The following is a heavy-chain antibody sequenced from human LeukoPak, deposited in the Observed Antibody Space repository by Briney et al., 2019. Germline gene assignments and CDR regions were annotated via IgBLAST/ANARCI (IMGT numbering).Heavy chain of an antibody. CDR1: GDSVSSNSAA. J-gene: IGHJ6*03. CDR3: ARFGDFWSGYYPNYYYYMDV. D-gene: IGHD3-3*01. CDR2: TYYRSKWYN. Sequence: SQTLSLTCAISGDSVSSNSAAWNWIRQSPSRGLEWLGRTYYRSKWYNDYAVSVKSRITIIPDTSKNQFSLQLNSVTLEDTAVYYCARFGDFWSGYYPNYYYYMDVWGKGTTVTVSS. V-gene: IGHV6-1*01.